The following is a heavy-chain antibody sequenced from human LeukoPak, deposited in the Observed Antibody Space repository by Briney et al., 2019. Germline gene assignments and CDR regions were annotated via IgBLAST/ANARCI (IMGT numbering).Heavy chain of an antibody. CDR3: ARDRIVVVPAAYNWFDP. J-gene: IGHJ5*02. D-gene: IGHD2-2*01. CDR2: IYTSGST. Sequence: SETLSLTCTVSGGSISSCYWSWIRQPAGKGLEWIGRIYTSGSTNYNPSLKSRVTMSVDTSKNQFSLKLSSVTAADTAVYYCARDRIVVVPAAYNWFDPWGQGTLVTVSS. CDR1: GGSISSCY. V-gene: IGHV4-4*07.